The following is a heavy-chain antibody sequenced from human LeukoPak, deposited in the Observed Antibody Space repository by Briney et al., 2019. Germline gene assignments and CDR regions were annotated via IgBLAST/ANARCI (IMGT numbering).Heavy chain of an antibody. CDR2: IYSGGST. J-gene: IGHJ4*02. V-gene: IGHV3-66*01. D-gene: IGHD3-22*01. Sequence: GGSLRLSCAASGFTVSSNYMSWVRQAPGKGLEWVSVIYSGGSTYYADSVKGRFTISRDNSKNTLYLQMNSLRAEDTAVYYCAREHQDYYVSSGYYSDYWGQGTLVTVSS. CDR3: AREHQDYYVSSGYYSDY. CDR1: GFTVSSNY.